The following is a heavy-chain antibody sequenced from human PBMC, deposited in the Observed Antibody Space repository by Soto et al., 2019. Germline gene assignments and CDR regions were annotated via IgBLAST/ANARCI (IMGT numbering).Heavy chain of an antibody. CDR3: ARDRGSGWYDSYYGMDV. Sequence: GGSLRLSCAASGFTFSSYSMNWVRQAPGKGLEWVSSISSSSSYIYYADSVKGRFTISRDNAKNSLYLQMNSLRAEDTAVYYCARDRGSGWYDSYYGMDVWGQGTTVTVSS. J-gene: IGHJ6*02. CDR2: ISSSSSYI. V-gene: IGHV3-21*01. CDR1: GFTFSSYS. D-gene: IGHD6-19*01.